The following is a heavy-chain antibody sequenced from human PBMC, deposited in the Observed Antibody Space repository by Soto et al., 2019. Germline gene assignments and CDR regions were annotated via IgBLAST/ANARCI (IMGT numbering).Heavy chain of an antibody. CDR1: GGSIGSYY. CDR2: IDYSGST. Sequence: QVQLQESGPGLVKPSETLSLTCTVSGGSIGSYYWNWIRQPPGKGLEWIGYIDYSGSTNYNPSLKSRVTISIDTSKNQFSLNLSSVTAADTAVYYCARVRRYSSRPDAFDIWGQGTMVTVSS. D-gene: IGHD6-13*01. V-gene: IGHV4-59*01. CDR3: ARVRRYSSRPDAFDI. J-gene: IGHJ3*02.